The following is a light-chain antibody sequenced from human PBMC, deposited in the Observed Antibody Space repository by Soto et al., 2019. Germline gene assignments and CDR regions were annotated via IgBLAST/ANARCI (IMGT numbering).Light chain of an antibody. J-gene: IGKJ2*01. V-gene: IGKV3-20*01. CDR3: TKYGGSPNT. CDR1: QSVSNNY. CDR2: GAS. Sequence: EIVLTQSPGTLSLSPGERATLSCRASQSVSNNYLAWYQQTPGQAPRLLIYGASSRATDVPDRFSGSGSGTDFPLRITRLKLKDLAGNYCTKYGGSPNTFGQGPSWRSN.